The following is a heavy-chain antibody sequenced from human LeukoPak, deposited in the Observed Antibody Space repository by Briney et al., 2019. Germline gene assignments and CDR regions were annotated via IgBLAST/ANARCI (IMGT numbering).Heavy chain of an antibody. CDR3: ASCPWLGEDVGY. D-gene: IGHD3-10*01. J-gene: IGHJ4*02. Sequence: SETLSLACAVYGGSFSGYYWSWIRQPPGKGLEWIGEINHSGSTYYNPSLKSRVTISVDTSKNQFSLKLSSVTAADTAVYYCASCPWLGEDVGYWGQGTLVTVSS. CDR2: INHSGST. V-gene: IGHV4-34*01. CDR1: GGSFSGYY.